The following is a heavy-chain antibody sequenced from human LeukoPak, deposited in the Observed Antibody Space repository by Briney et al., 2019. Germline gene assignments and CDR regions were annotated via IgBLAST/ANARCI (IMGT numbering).Heavy chain of an antibody. J-gene: IGHJ6*02. V-gene: IGHV3-21*01. Sequence: PGGSLRLSCAASAFTFSSYSMNWVRQAPGKGLEWVSSISSSSSYIYYADSVKGRFTISRDNAKNSLYLQMNSLRAEDTAVYYCARDQDYGSWSLNYYYGMDVWGQGTTVTVSS. CDR1: AFTFSSYS. CDR3: ARDQDYGSWSLNYYYGMDV. CDR2: ISSSSSYI. D-gene: IGHD3-10*01.